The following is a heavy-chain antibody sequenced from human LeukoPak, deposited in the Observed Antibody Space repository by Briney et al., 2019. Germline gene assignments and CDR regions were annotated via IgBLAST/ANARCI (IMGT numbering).Heavy chain of an antibody. J-gene: IGHJ4*02. Sequence: SETLSLTCIGSGGSVSSGNFYWNWIRQPPGEGLEWIGYIYNNGNTNYNPSLKTRVTISADSSKNQFSLTARSVTAADTAFYYCARGHNTIWNSQSHWGQGSLVTVSS. CDR1: GGSVSSGNFY. CDR3: ARGHNTIWNSQSH. V-gene: IGHV4-61*01. D-gene: IGHD1-7*01. CDR2: IYNNGNT.